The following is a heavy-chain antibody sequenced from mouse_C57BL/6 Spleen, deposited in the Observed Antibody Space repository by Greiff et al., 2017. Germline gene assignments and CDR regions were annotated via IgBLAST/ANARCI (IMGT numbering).Heavy chain of an antibody. CDR1: GYAFSSSW. CDR3: ARSRDKDWYFDV. CDR2: IYPGDGDT. Sequence: VKLMASGPELVKPGASVKISCKASGYAFSSSWMNWVKQRPGKGLEWIGRIYPGDGDTNYNGKFKGKATLTADKSSSTAYRQLSSLTSEDSAVYFCARSRDKDWYFDVWGTGTTVTVSS. J-gene: IGHJ1*03. V-gene: IGHV1-82*01.